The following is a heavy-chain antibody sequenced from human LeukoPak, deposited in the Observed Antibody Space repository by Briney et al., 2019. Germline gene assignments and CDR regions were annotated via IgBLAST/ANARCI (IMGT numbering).Heavy chain of an antibody. V-gene: IGHV1-2*06. CDR3: ARANGDQRSNAFDI. CDR1: GYTFTGYY. Sequence: ASVKVSCKASGYTFTGYYMHWLRQAPGQGLEWMGRINPNSGGTNYAQKFQGRVTMTRDTSISTAYMELSRLRSDDTAVYYCARANGDQRSNAFDIWGQGTMVTVSS. J-gene: IGHJ3*02. D-gene: IGHD4-17*01. CDR2: INPNSGGT.